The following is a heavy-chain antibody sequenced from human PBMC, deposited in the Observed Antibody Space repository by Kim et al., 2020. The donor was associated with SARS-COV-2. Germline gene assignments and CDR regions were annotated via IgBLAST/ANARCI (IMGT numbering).Heavy chain of an antibody. Sequence: ADSVKDRFTISRDKSKNPLYLQMNSLRAEDTAVYYCARGDGYSSSLDYWGQGTLVTVSS. D-gene: IGHD6-13*01. J-gene: IGHJ4*02. CDR3: ARGDGYSSSLDY. V-gene: IGHV3-30*01.